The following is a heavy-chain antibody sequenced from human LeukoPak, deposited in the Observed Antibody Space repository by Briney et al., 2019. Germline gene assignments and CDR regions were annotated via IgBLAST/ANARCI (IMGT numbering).Heavy chain of an antibody. CDR3: ARQSFCSGGSCPPDY. CDR2: IYPGDSDT. Sequence: GESLKISCKGSGYSFTSYWIGWVRQMPGKGLEWMGIIYPGDSDTRYSPSFQGQVTISADKSISTAYLQWSSLKASDTAMYYCARQSFCSGGSCPPDYWGQGTLVTVSS. J-gene: IGHJ4*02. CDR1: GYSFTSYW. V-gene: IGHV5-51*01. D-gene: IGHD2-15*01.